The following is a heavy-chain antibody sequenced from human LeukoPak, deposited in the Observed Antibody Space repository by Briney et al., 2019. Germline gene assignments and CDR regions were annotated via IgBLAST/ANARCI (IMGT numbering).Heavy chain of an antibody. CDR3: ARPHNNWGWYFDL. V-gene: IGHV3-7*03. CDR1: GFTFSSYW. J-gene: IGHJ2*01. D-gene: IGHD7-27*01. CDR2: IKQDGSEK. Sequence: GGSLRLSCAASGFTFSSYWMSWVRQAPGKGLEWVANIKQDGSEKYYVDSVKGRFTISRDNAKNSLYLQMNSLGAEDTAVYYCARPHNNWGWYFDLWGRGTLVTVSS.